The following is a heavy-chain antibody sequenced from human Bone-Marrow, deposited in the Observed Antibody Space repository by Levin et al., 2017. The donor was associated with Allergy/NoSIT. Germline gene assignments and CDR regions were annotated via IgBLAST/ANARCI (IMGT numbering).Heavy chain of an antibody. CDR3: VRDYGGSGSANAFDI. Sequence: TGGSLRLSCAASGFTFSSLWMHWVRQAPGKGLVWVSRITSDGSSTTYADSVRGRFTISRDNAKNTVYLVMNSLRAEDTAMYYCVRDYGGSGSANAFDIWGQGTMVTVSS. CDR1: GFTFSSLW. J-gene: IGHJ3*02. CDR2: ITSDGSST. D-gene: IGHD4-23*01. V-gene: IGHV3-74*01.